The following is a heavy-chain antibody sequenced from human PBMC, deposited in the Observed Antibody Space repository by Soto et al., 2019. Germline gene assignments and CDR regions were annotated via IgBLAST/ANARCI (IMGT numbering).Heavy chain of an antibody. CDR2: IYYSGST. CDR3: AREWLVLEGWFDP. J-gene: IGHJ5*02. D-gene: IGHD6-19*01. V-gene: IGHV4-61*01. CDR1: GGSVSSGSYY. Sequence: QVQLQESGPGLVKPSATLSLTCTVSGGSVSSGSYYWSWIRQPPGKGLEGIGYIYYSGSTNYNPPLKSPVTISVDTAKNQLSLMLSSVTAADTAVYYCAREWLVLEGWFDPWGQGNLVTVSS.